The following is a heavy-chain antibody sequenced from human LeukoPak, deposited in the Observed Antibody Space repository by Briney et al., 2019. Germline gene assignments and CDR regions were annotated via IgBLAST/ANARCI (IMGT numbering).Heavy chain of an antibody. CDR2: INPNSGGT. J-gene: IGHJ5*02. CDR1: GYTFTGYY. CDR3: ARERGNYDILTDYYEGNGFDP. D-gene: IGHD3-9*01. Sequence: ASVKVSCKASGYTFTGYYMHWVRQAPGQGLEWMGWINPNSGGTNYAQKFQGRVTMTRDTSISTAYMELTRLRSDDTAVYYCARERGNYDILTDYYEGNGFDPWGQGTLVTVSS. V-gene: IGHV1-2*02.